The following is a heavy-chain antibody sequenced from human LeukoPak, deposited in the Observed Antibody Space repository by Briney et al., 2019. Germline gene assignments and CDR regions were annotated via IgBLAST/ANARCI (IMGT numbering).Heavy chain of an antibody. CDR2: IYYSGST. D-gene: IGHD2-2*01. CDR3: AREDRTYQLSDY. CDR1: GGSISSGDYY. Sequence: RPSETLSLTCTVSGGSISSGDYYWSWLRQPPGKGLEWIGYIYYSGSTYYNPSLKSRVTISVDTSKNQFSLKLSSVTAADTAVYYCAREDRTYQLSDYWGQGTLVTVSS. V-gene: IGHV4-30-4*08. J-gene: IGHJ4*02.